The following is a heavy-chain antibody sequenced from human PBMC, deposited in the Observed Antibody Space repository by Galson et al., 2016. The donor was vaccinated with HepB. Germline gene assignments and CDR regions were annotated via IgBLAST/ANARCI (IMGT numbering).Heavy chain of an antibody. CDR2: TNSDGRNT. Sequence: SLRLSCAASGFAFSYYWMHWVRQAPGKGLVWVSHTNSDGRNTYYADSVKGRFTISRDNAKNTLYLQMNSLRAEDTAVYYCAKVGPSCSSTRCSDYYVDYWGQGTLVTVSS. CDR1: GFAFSYYW. CDR3: AKVGPSCSSTRCSDYYVDY. J-gene: IGHJ4*02. D-gene: IGHD2-2*01. V-gene: IGHV3-74*01.